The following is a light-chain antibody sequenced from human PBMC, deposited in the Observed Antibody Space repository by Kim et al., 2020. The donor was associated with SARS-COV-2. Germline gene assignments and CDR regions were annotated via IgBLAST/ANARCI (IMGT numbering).Light chain of an antibody. CDR1: QSVSSN. J-gene: IGKJ4*01. Sequence: EIVMTQSPATLSVSPGERATLSCRASQSVSSNLAWYQQKPGQPPRLLIYAASTRATEIPATFSGSGSWTQFTLTISSLQSEDLAVYFFQQYYNWPLTIGGRTKVDIK. CDR3: QQYYNWPLT. V-gene: IGKV3-15*01. CDR2: AAS.